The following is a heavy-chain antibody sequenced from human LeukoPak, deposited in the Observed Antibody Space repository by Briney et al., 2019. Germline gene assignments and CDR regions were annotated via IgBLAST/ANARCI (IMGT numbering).Heavy chain of an antibody. Sequence: ASVKVSCKASGYTFTSYGISWVRQAPGQGLEWMGWISAYNGNTNYAQKLQGRVTMTTDRSTSTAYMELRSLRSDDTAVYYCARIYCSGGSCYPYVAFDIWGQGTMVTVSS. J-gene: IGHJ3*02. D-gene: IGHD2-15*01. CDR3: ARIYCSGGSCYPYVAFDI. CDR1: GYTFTSYG. CDR2: ISAYNGNT. V-gene: IGHV1-18*04.